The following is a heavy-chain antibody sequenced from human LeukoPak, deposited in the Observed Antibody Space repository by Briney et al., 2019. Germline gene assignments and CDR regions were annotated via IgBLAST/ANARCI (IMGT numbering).Heavy chain of an antibody. CDR2: MKQSGTP. J-gene: IGHJ4*02. D-gene: IGHD3-10*01. V-gene: IGHV4-34*01. CDR3: ASRPFLYGFRTYFDN. CDR1: GGSFSAFH. Sequence: SETLSLTCAVYGGSFSAFHWNWIRQSPAKGLEWLGEMKQSGTPRYNPSHQSRVTISVDKSKNQFSLNVRSVTAADTAVYYCASRPFLYGFRTYFDNWAQGTLVTVSS.